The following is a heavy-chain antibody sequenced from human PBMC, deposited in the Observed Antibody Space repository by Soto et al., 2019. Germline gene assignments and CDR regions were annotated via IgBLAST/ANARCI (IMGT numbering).Heavy chain of an antibody. V-gene: IGHV1-2*04. CDR2: INPNSGGT. D-gene: IGHD3-10*01. CDR1: GYTFTGYY. J-gene: IGHJ6*02. CDR3: ARWPQDHYGSGSYPSHYYYGMDV. Sequence: ASVKVSCKASGYTFTGYYMHWVRQAPGQGLEWMGWINPNSGGTNYAQKFQGWVTMTRDTSISTAYMELSRLRSDDTAVYYCARWPQDHYGSGSYPSHYYYGMDVWGQGTTVTVSS.